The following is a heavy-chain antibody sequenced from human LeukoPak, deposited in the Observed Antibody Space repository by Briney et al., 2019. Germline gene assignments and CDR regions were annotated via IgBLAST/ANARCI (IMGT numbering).Heavy chain of an antibody. CDR2: ISYDGSNK. CDR1: GFTFSSYG. D-gene: IGHD3-22*01. V-gene: IGHV3-30*18. J-gene: IGHJ4*02. Sequence: PGRSLRPSCAASGFTFSSYGMHWVRQAPGKGLEWVAVISYDGSNKYYADSVKGRFTISRDNSKNTLYLQMNSLRAEDTAVYYCAKEALVTMIVVVITIRAFTLPHYWGQGTLVTVSS. CDR3: AKEALVTMIVVVITIRAFTLPHY.